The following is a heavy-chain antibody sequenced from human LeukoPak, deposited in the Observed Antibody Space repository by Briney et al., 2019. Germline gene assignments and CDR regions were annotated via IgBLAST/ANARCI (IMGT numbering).Heavy chain of an antibody. Sequence: GGSLRLSCAASGFTFSSYGMHWVRQAPGKGLEWVAVIWYDGSNKYYADSVKGRFTISRDKAKNSLYLQMNSLRAEDTALYYCAKDIADQIVGATWGYHGMDVWGQGTTVTVSS. V-gene: IGHV3-30*02. J-gene: IGHJ6*02. CDR2: IWYDGSNK. CDR3: AKDIADQIVGATWGYHGMDV. D-gene: IGHD1-26*01. CDR1: GFTFSSYG.